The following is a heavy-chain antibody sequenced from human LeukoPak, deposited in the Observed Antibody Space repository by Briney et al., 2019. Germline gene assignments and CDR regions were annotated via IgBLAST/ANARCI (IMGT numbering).Heavy chain of an antibody. CDR3: ARAVAAAVIDY. J-gene: IGHJ4*02. D-gene: IGHD6-13*01. V-gene: IGHV3-47*01. Sequence: PGGSLRLSCAASGFAFSSYALHWVRRAPGKGLEWVSAIGIGGDTYYADSVMGRFTISRDNAKKSLYLHMNSLIAEDMAVYYCARAVAAAVIDYWGQGTLVTVSS. CDR1: GFAFSSYA. CDR2: IGIGGDT.